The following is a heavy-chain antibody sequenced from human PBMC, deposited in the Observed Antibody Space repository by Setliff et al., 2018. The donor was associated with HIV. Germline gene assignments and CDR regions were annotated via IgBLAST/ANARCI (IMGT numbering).Heavy chain of an antibody. J-gene: IGHJ4*02. CDR1: GGSISSSNYY. Sequence: SETLSLTCTVSGGSISSSNYYWGWIRQPPGKGLEWIGSIYSSGSTYYNPSLKSRVAISVDTSKNQFSLRVSSVTATDTAVYFCAGGGGVAVTTTGGTASFDYWGQGTLVTVSS. V-gene: IGHV4-39*07. D-gene: IGHD2-15*01. CDR3: AGGGGVAVTTTGGTASFDY. CDR2: IYSSGST.